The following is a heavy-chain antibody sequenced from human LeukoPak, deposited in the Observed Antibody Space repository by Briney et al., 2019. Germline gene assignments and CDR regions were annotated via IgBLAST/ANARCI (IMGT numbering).Heavy chain of an antibody. CDR2: ISGSGGST. D-gene: IGHD3-22*01. V-gene: IGHV3-23*01. Sequence: GGSLRLSCAASGFTFSSYAMSWVRQAPGKGLEWVSAISGSGGSTYYADSVKGRFTISRDNSKNTLYLQMNSPRAEDTAVYYCAKAGYDSSGYYYLDYWGQGTQVTVSS. CDR1: GFTFSSYA. J-gene: IGHJ4*02. CDR3: AKAGYDSSGYYYLDY.